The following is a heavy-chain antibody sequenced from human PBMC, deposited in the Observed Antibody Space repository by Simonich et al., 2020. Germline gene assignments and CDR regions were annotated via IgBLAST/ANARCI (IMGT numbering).Heavy chain of an antibody. D-gene: IGHD3-16*01. CDR1: GFTFGSYA. CDR3: AKGLGGDWYFDL. V-gene: IGHV3-23*01. Sequence: EVQLLESGGGFVQPGGSLRVSCAASGFTFGSYAVSWVRQAPGKGLEWVPAIIGSGGSTDYADSVKGRFTISSDNAKNTLYLQMNSLRAEDTAVYYCAKGLGGDWYFDLWGRGTLVTVSS. CDR2: IIGSGGST. J-gene: IGHJ2*01.